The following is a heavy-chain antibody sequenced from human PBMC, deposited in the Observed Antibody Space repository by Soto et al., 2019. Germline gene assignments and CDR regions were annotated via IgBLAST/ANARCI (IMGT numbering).Heavy chain of an antibody. CDR2: IYYSGST. Sequence: PSETLSLTCTVSGGSISSYYWSWIRQPPGKGLEWIGYIYYSGSTNYNPSLKSRVTISVDTSKNQFSLKLSSVTAADTAVYYCSRCWDFWSGYYTDYWYFDLWGRGTLVTVSS. V-gene: IGHV4-59*01. D-gene: IGHD3-3*01. CDR1: GGSISSYY. J-gene: IGHJ2*01. CDR3: SRCWDFWSGYYTDYWYFDL.